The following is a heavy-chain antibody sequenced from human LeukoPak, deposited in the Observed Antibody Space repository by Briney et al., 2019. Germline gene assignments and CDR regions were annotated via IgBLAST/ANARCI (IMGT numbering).Heavy chain of an antibody. D-gene: IGHD3-10*01. J-gene: IGHJ5*02. CDR1: GGSISSYY. CDR3: ARQVGYYGSWFDP. CDR2: IYYSGST. Sequence: SETLSLTCTVSGGSISSYYWSWIRQPPGKGLEWIGYIYYSGSTNYNPSIKSRVTISVDTSKNQFSLKLSSVTAADTAVYYCARQVGYYGSWFDPWGQGTLVTVSS. V-gene: IGHV4-59*08.